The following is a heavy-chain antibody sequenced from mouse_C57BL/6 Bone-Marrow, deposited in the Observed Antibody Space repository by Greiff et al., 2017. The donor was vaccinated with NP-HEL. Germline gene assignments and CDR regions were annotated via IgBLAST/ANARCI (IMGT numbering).Heavy chain of an antibody. D-gene: IGHD3-3*01. Sequence: VQLQQPGAELVMPGASVKLSCKASGYTFTSYWMHWVKQRPGQGLEWIGEIDPSDSYTNYNQKFKGKSTLTVDKSASTAYMQLSSLTSEDSAVYYCARGTETDYWGQGTTLTVSS. CDR1: GYTFTSYW. CDR3: ARGTETDY. CDR2: IDPSDSYT. J-gene: IGHJ2*01. V-gene: IGHV1-69*01.